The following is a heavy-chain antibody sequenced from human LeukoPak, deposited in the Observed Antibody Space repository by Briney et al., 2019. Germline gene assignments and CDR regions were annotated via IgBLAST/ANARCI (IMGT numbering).Heavy chain of an antibody. CDR2: INSDGSRT. J-gene: IGHJ5*01. D-gene: IGHD2-21*02. V-gene: IGHV3-74*01. CDR1: VVTFSNDL. CDR3: ARDGNLGDFEGWFDS. Sequence: GGALRLSCAASVVTFSNDLMHCGRQAPGKGRGWVSRINSDGSRTTHADSVKGRFAISRANAKTTLYLELNSLSGEDTAVYYCARDGNLGDFEGWFDSWGQGTLVTVSS.